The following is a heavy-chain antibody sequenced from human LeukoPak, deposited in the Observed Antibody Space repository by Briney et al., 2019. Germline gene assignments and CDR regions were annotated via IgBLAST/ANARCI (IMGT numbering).Heavy chain of an antibody. J-gene: IGHJ6*03. CDR1: GFTFSSYS. V-gene: IGHV3-48*01. CDR3: ARGTLSVYDSSGYYYYYYMDV. CDR2: ISSGTSTI. Sequence: GGSLRLSCAASGFTFSSYSMNWVRQAPGKGLEWISYISSGTSTIYCADSVKGRFTISRDNAKNSLYLQMTSLRAEDTAVYYCARGTLSVYDSSGYYYYYYMDVWGKGTTVTVSS. D-gene: IGHD3-22*01.